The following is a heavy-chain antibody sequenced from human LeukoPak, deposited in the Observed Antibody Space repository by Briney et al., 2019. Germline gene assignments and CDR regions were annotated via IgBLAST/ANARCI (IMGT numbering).Heavy chain of an antibody. CDR3: ARVGGGNYYYYYMDV. J-gene: IGHJ6*03. Sequence: SETLSLTCTVSGGSIGSYYWSWIRQPPGKGLEWIGYIYYSGSTNYNPSLKSRVTISVDTSKNQFSLRLSSVTAADTAVYYCARVGGGNYYYYYMDVWGKGTTVTVSS. CDR1: GGSIGSYY. V-gene: IGHV4-59*01. D-gene: IGHD3-3*01. CDR2: IYYSGST.